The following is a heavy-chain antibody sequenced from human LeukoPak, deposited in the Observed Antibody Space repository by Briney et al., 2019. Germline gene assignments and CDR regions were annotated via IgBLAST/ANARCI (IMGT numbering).Heavy chain of an antibody. J-gene: IGHJ4*02. CDR3: ARADRSTMSRSYYDILTGYSYYFDY. D-gene: IGHD3-9*01. CDR2: ISSSGSTI. CDR1: GFTFSSYE. V-gene: IGHV3-48*03. Sequence: PGGSLRLSCAASGFTFSSYEMNWVRQAPGKGLEWVSYISSSGSTIYDADSVKGRFTISRDNAKNSLYLQMNSLRAEDTAVYYCARADRSTMSRSYYDILTGYSYYFDYWGQGTLVTVSS.